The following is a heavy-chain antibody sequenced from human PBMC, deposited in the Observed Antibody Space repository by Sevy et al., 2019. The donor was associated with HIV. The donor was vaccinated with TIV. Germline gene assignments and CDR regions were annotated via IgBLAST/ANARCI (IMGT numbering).Heavy chain of an antibody. Sequence: GGSLRLSCAASGFTFSSYGMHWVRQAPGKGLEWVAVIWYDGSNKYYADSVKGRFTISRDNSKNTLYLQMNSLRAEDTAVYYCARDVQGFWEFPIDYWGQGTLVTVSS. V-gene: IGHV3-33*01. D-gene: IGHD3-10*01. CDR1: GFTFSSYG. CDR2: IWYDGSNK. J-gene: IGHJ4*02. CDR3: ARDVQGFWEFPIDY.